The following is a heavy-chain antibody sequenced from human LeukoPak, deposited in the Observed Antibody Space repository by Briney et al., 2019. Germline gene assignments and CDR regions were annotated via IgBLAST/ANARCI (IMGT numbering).Heavy chain of an antibody. CDR1: GYTFTSYD. CDR2: MNPNSGNT. D-gene: IGHD3-3*01. J-gene: IGHJ4*02. Sequence: GASVKVSCKASGYTFTSYDINWVRQATGQGLEWMGWMNPNSGNTGYAQKFQGRVTITRNTSISTAYMELSSLRSEDTAVYYCARGSFTIFGVAIDYWGQGTLVTVSS. CDR3: ARGSFTIFGVAIDY. V-gene: IGHV1-8*03.